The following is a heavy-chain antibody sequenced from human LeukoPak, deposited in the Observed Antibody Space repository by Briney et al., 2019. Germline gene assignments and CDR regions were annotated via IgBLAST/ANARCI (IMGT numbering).Heavy chain of an antibody. J-gene: IGHJ4*02. V-gene: IGHV3-30*03. CDR2: ISYDGSNK. Sequence: PGGSLRLSCAASGFTFSSYGMHWVRQAPGKGLEWVAVISYDGSNKYYADSVKGRFTISRDNSKNTLYLQMNSLRAEDTAVYYCARAIMVRGVRLFDYWGQGTLVTVSS. CDR1: GFTFSSYG. D-gene: IGHD3-10*01. CDR3: ARAIMVRGVRLFDY.